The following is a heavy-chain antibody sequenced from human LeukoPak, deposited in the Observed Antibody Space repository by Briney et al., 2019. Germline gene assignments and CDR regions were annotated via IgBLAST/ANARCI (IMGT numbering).Heavy chain of an antibody. V-gene: IGHV3-43*01. CDR2: ISWDGGST. D-gene: IGHD3-3*01. CDR3: AKGPYDFWSGYPPLAYYFDY. CDR1: GFTFDDYT. J-gene: IGHJ4*02. Sequence: QAGGSLRLSCAASGFTFDDYTMHWVRQAPGKGLEWVSLISWDGGSTYYADSVKGRFTISRDNSENSLYLQMNSLRTEDTALYYCAKGPYDFWSGYPPLAYYFDYWGQGTLVTVSS.